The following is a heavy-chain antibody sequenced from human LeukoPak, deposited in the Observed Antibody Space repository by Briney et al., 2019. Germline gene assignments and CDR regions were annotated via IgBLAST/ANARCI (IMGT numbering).Heavy chain of an antibody. Sequence: SVKVSCKASGGTFSSYAISWVRQAPGQGLEWMGGIIPIFGTANYAQKFQGRVTITADESTSTAYMGLSSLRSEDTAVYYCARAPENLYYYYYGMDVWGQGTTVTVSS. CDR1: GGTFSSYA. V-gene: IGHV1-69*13. CDR3: ARAPENLYYYYYGMDV. CDR2: IIPIFGTA. J-gene: IGHJ6*02.